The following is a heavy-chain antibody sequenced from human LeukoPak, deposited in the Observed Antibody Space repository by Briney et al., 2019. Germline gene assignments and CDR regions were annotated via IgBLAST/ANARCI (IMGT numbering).Heavy chain of an antibody. CDR1: GFTFSSYS. J-gene: IGHJ4*02. Sequence: GGSLRLSCAAPGFTFSSYSMNWVRQAPGKGLEWVSSISSSSSYIYYADSVKGRFTISRDSAKNSLYLQMNSLRAEDTAVYYCARRGDGYCSSTSCYEGCYFDYWGQGTLVTVSS. CDR2: ISSSSSYI. V-gene: IGHV3-21*01. D-gene: IGHD2-2*03. CDR3: ARRGDGYCSSTSCYEGCYFDY.